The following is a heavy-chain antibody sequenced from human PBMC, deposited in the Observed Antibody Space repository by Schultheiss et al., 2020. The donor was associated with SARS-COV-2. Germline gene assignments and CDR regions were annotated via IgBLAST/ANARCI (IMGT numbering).Heavy chain of an antibody. Sequence: SETLSLTCTVSGGSISSGDYYWSWVRQPPGKGLEWIGYIYYSGSTYYNPSLKSRVTISVDTSKNQFSLKLSSVTAADTAVYYCAKSPVWDRYYYYGMDVWGQGTTVTVSS. D-gene: IGHD2-8*01. J-gene: IGHJ6*02. V-gene: IGHV4-30-4*01. CDR3: AKSPVWDRYYYYGMDV. CDR2: IYYSGST. CDR1: GGSISSGDYY.